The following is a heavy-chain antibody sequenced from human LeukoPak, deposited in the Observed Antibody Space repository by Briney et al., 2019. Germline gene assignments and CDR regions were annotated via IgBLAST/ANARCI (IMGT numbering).Heavy chain of an antibody. CDR2: LTVGGDST. J-gene: IGHJ4*02. Sequence: PGGSLRLSCVGSGFTFGNYAMNWVRQAPGKGLEWVSGLTVGGDSTFYADSVTGRFTISTDNSKNTLYLRMNSLRAEDTALYYCAKASCRSTSCYVDYWGQGTLVTVSS. CDR3: AKASCRSTSCYVDY. D-gene: IGHD2-2*01. CDR1: GFTFGNYA. V-gene: IGHV3-23*01.